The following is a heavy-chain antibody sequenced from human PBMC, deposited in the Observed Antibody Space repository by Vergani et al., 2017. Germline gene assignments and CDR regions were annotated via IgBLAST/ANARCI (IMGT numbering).Heavy chain of an antibody. CDR3: ARGDSGIYLNWFDP. J-gene: IGHJ5*02. V-gene: IGHV4-4*07. Sequence: QVQLQESGPGLVKPSETLSLTCTVSGGSISSYYWRWIRQPAGKGMEWIGRIYTSGSTNYNPSLKRRVPMSVDTSKNQFSLKLSSVTAADTAVYYCARGDSGIYLNWFDPWGQGSLVTVSS. D-gene: IGHD1-26*01. CDR2: IYTSGST. CDR1: GGSISSYY.